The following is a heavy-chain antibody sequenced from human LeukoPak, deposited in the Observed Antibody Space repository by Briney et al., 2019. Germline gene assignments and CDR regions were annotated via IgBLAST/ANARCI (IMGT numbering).Heavy chain of an antibody. D-gene: IGHD3-10*01. CDR1: EFTFSSYA. V-gene: IGHV3-30*04. Sequence: GRSLRLSCAASEFTFSSYAMHWVRQAPGKGLEWVAVISYDGRNKYYADSVKGRFTISRDNAKNSLYLQMSSLRAEDTAVYYCARADYYDSGSFYPLNFWGQGTLVTVSS. J-gene: IGHJ4*02. CDR3: ARADYYDSGSFYPLNF. CDR2: ISYDGRNK.